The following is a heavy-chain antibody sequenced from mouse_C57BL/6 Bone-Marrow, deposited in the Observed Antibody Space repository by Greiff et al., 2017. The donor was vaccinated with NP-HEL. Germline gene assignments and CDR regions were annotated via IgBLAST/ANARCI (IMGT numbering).Heavy chain of an antibody. CDR2: INPSNGGT. Sequence: QVQLQQPGTELVKPGASVKLSCKASGYTFTSYWMHWVKQRPGQGLEWIGNINPSNGGTNYNEQFKSKATLTVDKSSSTAYMKLSSLTSEDSAVYYCERKDGSSHYWYCDVWGTGTTVTVSS. V-gene: IGHV1-53*01. J-gene: IGHJ1*03. CDR3: ERKDGSSHYWYCDV. D-gene: IGHD1-1*01. CDR1: GYTFTSYW.